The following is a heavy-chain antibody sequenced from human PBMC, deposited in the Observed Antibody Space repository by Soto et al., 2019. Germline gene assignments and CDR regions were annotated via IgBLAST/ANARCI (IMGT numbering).Heavy chain of an antibody. Sequence: SETLSLTXTVSGGSITSYYWSWIRQPPGKGLEWIGYIYYSGSTNYNPSLKSRVTISVDTSKNQFSLKLSSVTAADTAVYYCARDKITGLFDYWGQGTLVTVSS. CDR3: ARDKITGLFDY. J-gene: IGHJ4*02. CDR2: IYYSGST. D-gene: IGHD2-8*02. CDR1: GGSITSYY. V-gene: IGHV4-59*12.